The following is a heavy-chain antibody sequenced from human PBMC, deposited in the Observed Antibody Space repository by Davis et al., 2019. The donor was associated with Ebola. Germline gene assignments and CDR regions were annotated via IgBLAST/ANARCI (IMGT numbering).Heavy chain of an antibody. Sequence: PSETLSLICAISGDSVSGSSGAWNWIRQSPSRGLEWLGRTYYNSKWYNDYAASVKSRATINPDTSKNQFSLQLNSVTPEDTAVYYCARGWLRTGLDIWGQGTMVIVSS. D-gene: IGHD5-24*01. CDR2: TYYNSKWYN. CDR3: ARGWLRTGLDI. V-gene: IGHV6-1*01. J-gene: IGHJ3*02. CDR1: GDSVSGSSGA.